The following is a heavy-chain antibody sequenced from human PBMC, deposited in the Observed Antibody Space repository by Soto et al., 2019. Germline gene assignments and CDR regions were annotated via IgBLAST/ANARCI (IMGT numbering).Heavy chain of an antibody. V-gene: IGHV4-4*02. CDR2: IYHSGST. CDR1: SGSISSPNW. Sequence: SETLSLTCAVSSGSISSPNWWSWVRQPPGKGLEWIGEIYHSGSTNYNPSLKSRVTISVDKSKNQFSLKLSSVTAADTAVYYCAKYSSPSGSNCFDPWGQGTLVTVSS. J-gene: IGHJ5*02. D-gene: IGHD6-6*01. CDR3: AKYSSPSGSNCFDP.